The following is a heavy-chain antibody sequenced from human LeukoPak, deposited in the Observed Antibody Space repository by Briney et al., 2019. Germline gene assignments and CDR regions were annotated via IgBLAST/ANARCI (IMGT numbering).Heavy chain of an antibody. Sequence: ASVKVSCKVSGYTLTELSMHWVRQAPGKGLEWMGGFDPEDGETIYAQKFQGRVTMTEDTSTDTAYMELSSLRSEDTAVYYCARSSDIVVVPAAMGLYYGMDVWGQGTTVTVSS. CDR3: ARSSDIVVVPAAMGLYYGMDV. V-gene: IGHV1-24*01. J-gene: IGHJ6*02. CDR2: FDPEDGET. D-gene: IGHD2-2*01. CDR1: GYTLTELS.